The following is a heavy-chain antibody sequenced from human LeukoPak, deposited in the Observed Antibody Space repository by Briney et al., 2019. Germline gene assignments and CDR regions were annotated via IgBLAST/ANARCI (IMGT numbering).Heavy chain of an antibody. CDR1: GFTFSSYS. CDR3: ARGATDVTRWFDP. CDR2: ISSSSSYI. Sequence: GGSLRLSCAASGFTFSSYSMNWVRQAPGKGLEWVSSISSSSSYIYYADSVKGRFTISRDNAKNSLYLQMNSLRAEDTAVYYCARGATDVTRWFDPWGQGTRVTVSS. V-gene: IGHV3-21*01. J-gene: IGHJ5*02. D-gene: IGHD1-1*01.